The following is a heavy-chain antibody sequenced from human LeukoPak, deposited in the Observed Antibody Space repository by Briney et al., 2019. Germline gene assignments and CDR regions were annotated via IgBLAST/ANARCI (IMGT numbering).Heavy chain of an antibody. CDR2: INWNGGST. CDR1: GFTFDDYG. CDR3: AKEIAAAPYYFDY. Sequence: GGSLRLSCAASGFTFDDYGMSWVRHAPGKGLERVSGINWNGGSTGYADSVKGRFTISRDNAKNSLYLQMNSLRAEDTALYYCAKEIAAAPYYFDYWGQGTLVTVSS. D-gene: IGHD6-13*01. V-gene: IGHV3-20*04. J-gene: IGHJ4*02.